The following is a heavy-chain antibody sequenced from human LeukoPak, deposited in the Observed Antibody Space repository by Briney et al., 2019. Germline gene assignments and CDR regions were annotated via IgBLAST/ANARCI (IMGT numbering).Heavy chain of an antibody. V-gene: IGHV3-21*01. J-gene: IGHJ4*02. CDR2: ISGSSSYI. Sequence: GGSLRLSCAASGFTFSAYSIDWVRQAPGKGLEWVSSISGSSSYIYYADSVKGRFAISRDNAKNSLYLQMNSLRAEDTAKYYCARDYRGWYYFDYWGQGTLVTVSS. D-gene: IGHD6-19*01. CDR1: GFTFSAYS. CDR3: ARDYRGWYYFDY.